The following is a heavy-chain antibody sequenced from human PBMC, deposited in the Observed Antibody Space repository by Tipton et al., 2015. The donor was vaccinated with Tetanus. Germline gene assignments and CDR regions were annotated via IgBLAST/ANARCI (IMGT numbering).Heavy chain of an antibody. D-gene: IGHD6-19*01. J-gene: IGHJ4*02. Sequence: SGFTFSSYGMHWVRQAPGRGLEWVAVIWYDGSNKYYADSVKGRFTISRDNSKNTLYLQMNSLRAEDTAVYYCARDPPLTYSSGWPHYWGQGTLVTVSS. CDR1: GFTFSSYG. CDR3: ARDPPLTYSSGWPHY. CDR2: IWYDGSNK. V-gene: IGHV3-33*01.